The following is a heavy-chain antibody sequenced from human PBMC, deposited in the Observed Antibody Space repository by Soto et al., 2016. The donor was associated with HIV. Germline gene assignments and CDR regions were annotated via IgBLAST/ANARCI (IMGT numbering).Heavy chain of an antibody. V-gene: IGHV3-15*01. CDR2: IKSKTDGGTT. Sequence: EVQLVESGGGLVKPGGSLRLSCAASGFTFSNAWMSWVRQAPGKGLEWVGRIKSKTDGGTTGYAAPVKGRFTISRDDSKNTLYLQMNSLKTEDTAVYYCTTYYYDSSGYYPFYYWGQGTLVTVSS. CDR3: TTYYYDSSGYYPFYY. CDR1: GFTFSNAW. D-gene: IGHD3-22*01. J-gene: IGHJ4*02.